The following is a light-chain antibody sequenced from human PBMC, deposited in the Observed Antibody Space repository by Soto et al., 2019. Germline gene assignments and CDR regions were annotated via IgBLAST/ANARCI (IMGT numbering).Light chain of an antibody. CDR2: GAS. J-gene: IGKJ1*01. CDR1: QSVSSSY. CDR3: QQYGSSPPRT. Sequence: EIVLTQSPGTLSLSPGERATLSCRASQSVSSSYLAWYQQKPGQAPRLLIYGASSRATGIPDRFSGSGSGTDFMLTISRLEPEDFALYYCQQYGSSPPRTFGQGTKVEIK. V-gene: IGKV3-20*01.